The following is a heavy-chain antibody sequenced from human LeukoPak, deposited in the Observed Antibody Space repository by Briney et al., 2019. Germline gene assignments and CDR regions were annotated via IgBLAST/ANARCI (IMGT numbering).Heavy chain of an antibody. Sequence: GGSLRLSCAASGFTSRNYVIHWVRQAPGKGLEWVAVTSSDLNVKLYADSVKGRFTISRDNSRSTLYLQMNSLRPEDTAIYYCAREGFYGSGSPPSLYFDYWGQGTLVTVSS. CDR3: AREGFYGSGSPPSLYFDY. V-gene: IGHV3-30-3*01. CDR1: GFTSRNYV. D-gene: IGHD3-10*01. CDR2: TSSDLNVK. J-gene: IGHJ4*02.